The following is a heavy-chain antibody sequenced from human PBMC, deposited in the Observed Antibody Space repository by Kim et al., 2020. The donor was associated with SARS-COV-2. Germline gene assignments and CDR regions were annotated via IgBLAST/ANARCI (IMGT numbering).Heavy chain of an antibody. D-gene: IGHD3-10*01. CDR3: TRGRVRALDI. V-gene: IGHV4-4*01. CDR2: GDA. J-gene: IGHJ3*02. Sequence: GDADYNPSLQSRVTLSLDNSKSHFSLEMTAVTAADTAVYFCTRGRVRALDIWGQGTTVTVSS.